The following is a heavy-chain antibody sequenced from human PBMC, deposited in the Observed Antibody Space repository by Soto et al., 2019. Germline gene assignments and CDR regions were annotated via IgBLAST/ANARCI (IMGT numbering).Heavy chain of an antibody. CDR3: ATPGVVNALDGFGN. V-gene: IGHV1-24*01. D-gene: IGHD3-10*01. CDR2: FDPEDGET. Sequence: VCGRVSGYTLTELSIHWVRQAPGKGLEWMGGFDPEDGETIYAQKFQGRVTMTEDTSTDTAYMELSSLRSEDTAVYYCATPGVVNALDGFGNWGPGTMVTVSS. CDR1: GYTLTELS. J-gene: IGHJ3*02.